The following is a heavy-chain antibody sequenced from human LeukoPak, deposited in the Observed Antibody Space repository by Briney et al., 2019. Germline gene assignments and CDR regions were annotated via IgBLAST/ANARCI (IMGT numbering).Heavy chain of an antibody. V-gene: IGHV3-7*04. J-gene: IGHJ4*02. Sequence: PGGSLRLSCAASGFTFSTNSMNWVRQAPGKGLEWVANINRDGTEKHFLDSVEGRFTISRDNAKKSLYLLMNSLRPQDTAVYFCVRGDWYFESWGRGTLVTVSS. CDR1: GFTFSTNS. CDR3: VRGDWYFES. D-gene: IGHD2-21*01. CDR2: INRDGTEK.